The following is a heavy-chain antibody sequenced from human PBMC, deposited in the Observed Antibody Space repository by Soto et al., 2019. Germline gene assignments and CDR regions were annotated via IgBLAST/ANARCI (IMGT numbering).Heavy chain of an antibody. CDR1: GGSFSGYY. CDR2: INHSGST. CDR3: AKWGPYDSSMGY. J-gene: IGHJ4*02. Sequence: SETLSLTCAVYGGSFSGYYWSWIRQPPGKGLEWIGEINHSGSTNYNPSLKSRVTISVDTSKNQFSLKLSSVTAADTAVYYCAKWGPYDSSMGYWGQGTLGT. D-gene: IGHD5-12*01. V-gene: IGHV4-34*01.